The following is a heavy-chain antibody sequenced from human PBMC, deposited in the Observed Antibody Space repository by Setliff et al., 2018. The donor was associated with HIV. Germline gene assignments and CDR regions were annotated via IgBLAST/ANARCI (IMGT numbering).Heavy chain of an antibody. V-gene: IGHV3-23*01. Sequence: PGGSLRLSCAASGFAFDNYCMTWVRKAPGKGLEWVSAIGGSTGSTYYADSVKGRFTLSRDNFRNTLYLQMNSLRPEDTAVYYCARVQQQLLQEDDYFDYWGQGTLVTVSS. CDR2: IGGSTGST. CDR3: ARVQQQLLQEDDYFDY. D-gene: IGHD6-13*01. J-gene: IGHJ4*02. CDR1: GFAFDNYC.